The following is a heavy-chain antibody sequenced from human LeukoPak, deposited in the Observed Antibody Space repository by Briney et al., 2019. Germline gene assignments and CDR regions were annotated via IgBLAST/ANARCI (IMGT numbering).Heavy chain of an antibody. V-gene: IGHV4-4*02. D-gene: IGHD4-17*01. CDR3: ARVIGDYVYFDY. CDR2: IDHSGST. CDR1: GGSIINSNW. Sequence: SGTLSLTCAVSGGSIINSNWWSWVRQPPGKGLEWIGEIDHSGSTSYNPSLKSRVTMSVDRSQNQFSLRLSTVTAADTAVYYCARVIGDYVYFDYWGQGTLVTVSS. J-gene: IGHJ4*02.